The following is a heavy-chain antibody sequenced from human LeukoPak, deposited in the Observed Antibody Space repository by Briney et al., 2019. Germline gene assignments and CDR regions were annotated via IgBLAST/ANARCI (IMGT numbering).Heavy chain of an antibody. J-gene: IGHJ3*02. D-gene: IGHD3-16*01. CDR1: GFTFSRYS. CDR3: ARDRLPPLGAFDI. CDR2: IYSGGNT. Sequence: PGGSLRLSCGASGFTFSRYSMNWVRQAPGKGLEWVSVIYSGGNTYYADYVKGRFTISRDNSKNTLYLQMNNLRAEDTAVYHCARDRLPPLGAFDIWGQGTMVTVSS. V-gene: IGHV3-66*01.